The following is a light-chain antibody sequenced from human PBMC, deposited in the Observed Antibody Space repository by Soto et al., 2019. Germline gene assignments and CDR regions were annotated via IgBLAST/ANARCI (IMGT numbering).Light chain of an antibody. Sequence: EFRLSLSVGTLSLYPGERATLSCRARQSLANSFIAWYQQKPGQAPRLLINDTSSRASGIPDRFSGSGSGTDFTLTISRLETEDFAVFYCQQYGTSEIIFGQGTRPE. V-gene: IGKV3-20*01. CDR3: QQYGTSEII. CDR2: DTS. CDR1: QSLANSF. J-gene: IGKJ5*01.